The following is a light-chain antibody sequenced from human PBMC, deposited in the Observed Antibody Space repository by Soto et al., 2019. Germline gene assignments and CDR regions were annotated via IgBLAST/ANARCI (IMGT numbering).Light chain of an antibody. J-gene: IGLJ1*01. CDR2: GDS. CDR3: QSSDSRLSGSDV. CDR1: SSNIGAGYH. V-gene: IGLV1-40*01. Sequence: QSVLRQPPSVSGAPGQRLTISCTGSSSNIGAGYHVHWYQQLPGAAPKLLIFGDSNRPSGVPDRFSGSKSGTSASLAITGLQADDEADYYCQSSDSRLSGSDVFGTGTKVT.